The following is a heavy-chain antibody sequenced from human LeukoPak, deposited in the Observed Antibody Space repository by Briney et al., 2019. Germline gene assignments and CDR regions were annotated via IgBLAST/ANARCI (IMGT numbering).Heavy chain of an antibody. CDR3: AKDLEGVYSDYFDY. CDR2: IKQDGSEK. D-gene: IGHD3-3*01. Sequence: GGSLRLSCAASGLTFSSYWMSWVRQAPGKGLEWVANIKQDGSEKYYVDSVKGRFTISRDNAKNSLYLQMNSLRAEDTAIYYCAKDLEGVYSDYFDYWGQGTLVTVSS. V-gene: IGHV3-7*03. CDR1: GLTFSSYW. J-gene: IGHJ4*02.